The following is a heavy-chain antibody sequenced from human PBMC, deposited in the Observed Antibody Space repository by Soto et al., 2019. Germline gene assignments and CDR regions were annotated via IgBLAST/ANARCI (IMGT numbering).Heavy chain of an antibody. CDR2: ISAYNGNT. CDR3: ARALQYYDFWSGYSRWFDP. CDR1: GYTFTSYG. V-gene: IGHV1-18*04. Sequence: QVQLVQSGAEVKKPGASVKVSCKASGYTFTSYGISWVRQAPGQGLEWMGWISAYNGNTNYAQKPQGRVTMTTDTSTSTAYMELRSLRSDDTAVYYCARALQYYDFWSGYSRWFDPWGQGTLVTVSS. D-gene: IGHD3-3*01. J-gene: IGHJ5*02.